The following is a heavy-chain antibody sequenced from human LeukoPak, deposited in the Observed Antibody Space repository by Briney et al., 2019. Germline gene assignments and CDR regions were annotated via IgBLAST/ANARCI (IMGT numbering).Heavy chain of an antibody. D-gene: IGHD6-19*01. CDR2: KNPNSGKP. CDR1: GYTFTIYD. Sequence: ASVKVSCTASGYTFTIYDINWVRQAPGQGLEWMGWKNPNSGKPAYTQKLQGRVTTTRNTSISTAYMELSSLRSEDTAVYYCARGAGPGGRYYYDYYMDVWGKGTTVTVSS. CDR3: ARGAGPGGRYYYDYYMDV. V-gene: IGHV1-8*03. J-gene: IGHJ6*03.